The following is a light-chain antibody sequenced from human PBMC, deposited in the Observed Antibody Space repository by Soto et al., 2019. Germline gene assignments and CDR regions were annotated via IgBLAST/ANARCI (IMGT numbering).Light chain of an antibody. V-gene: IGKV3-20*01. CDR2: GTS. CDR1: QTVRNNY. J-gene: IGKJ4*01. Sequence: EFVLTPSPVILSLSPGERATLSCRASQTVRNNYLAWYQQKPGQAPRLLIFGTSTRATGIPDRFSGSGSGTDFTLSISRLEPEDFAVYYCQQYASSPLLTFGGGTKVDIK. CDR3: QQYASSPLLT.